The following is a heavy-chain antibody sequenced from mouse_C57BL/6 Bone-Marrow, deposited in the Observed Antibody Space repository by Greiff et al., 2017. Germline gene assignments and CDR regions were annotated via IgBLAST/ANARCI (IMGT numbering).Heavy chain of an antibody. CDR2: ISSGGSYT. V-gene: IGHV5-6*01. Sequence: EVQRVESGGDLVKPGGSLKLSCAASGFTFSSYGMSWVRQTPDKRLEWVGTISSGGSYTYYPDSVKGRFTISRDKAKNTPYLQMSSLKSEDTAMYNWASHVCYFYWYFDVWGTGTTVTVTA. CDR1: GFTFSSYG. CDR3: ASHVCYFYWYFDV. J-gene: IGHJ1*03. D-gene: IGHD1-1*01.